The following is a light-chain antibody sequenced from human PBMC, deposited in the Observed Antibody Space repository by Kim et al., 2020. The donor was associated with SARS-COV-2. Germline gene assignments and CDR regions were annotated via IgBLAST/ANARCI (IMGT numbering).Light chain of an antibody. Sequence: QAVVTQEPSLTVSPGGTVTLTCASITGAVTSDSYPNWFQQKPGQAPRPLIYSTNRKHSWTPARFSGSLLGGKAALTLSAVQPEDEADYFCLLHYAGTQVFGGGTKLTGL. CDR2: STN. CDR1: TGAVTSDSY. V-gene: IGLV7-43*01. J-gene: IGLJ2*01. CDR3: LLHYAGTQV.